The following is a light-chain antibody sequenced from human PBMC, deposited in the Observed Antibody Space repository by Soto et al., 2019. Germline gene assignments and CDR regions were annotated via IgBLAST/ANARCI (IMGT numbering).Light chain of an antibody. J-gene: IGLJ2*01. Sequence: QSALTQPASVSGSPGQSITISCTGTSSDVGGYNYVSWYQQHPGKAPKLMIYEVSNRPSGVSNRFSGSKSGNTASLTISGLQAEDEADCYCSSYTSSSVVFGGGTQLTVL. CDR1: SSDVGGYNY. V-gene: IGLV2-14*01. CDR2: EVS. CDR3: SSYTSSSVV.